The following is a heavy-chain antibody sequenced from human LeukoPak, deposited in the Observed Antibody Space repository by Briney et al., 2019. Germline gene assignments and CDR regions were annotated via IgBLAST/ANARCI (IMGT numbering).Heavy chain of an antibody. J-gene: IGHJ4*02. D-gene: IGHD5-18*01. CDR1: GYTLTELS. CDR2: FDPEDGET. V-gene: IGHV1-24*01. CDR3: ARDFTLGAMVTFDY. Sequence: ASVKVSCKVSGYTLTELSMHWVRQAPGKGLEWMGGFDPEDGETIYAQKFQGRVTMTEDTSTDTAYMELNSLRAEDTAVYYCARDFTLGAMVTFDYWGQGTLVTVSS.